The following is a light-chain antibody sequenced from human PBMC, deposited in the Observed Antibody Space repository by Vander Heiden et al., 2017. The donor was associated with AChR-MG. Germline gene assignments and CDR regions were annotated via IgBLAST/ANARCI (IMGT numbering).Light chain of an antibody. J-gene: IGKJ2*01. Sequence: DILMTQSPDSLSVSPGEPATINCRSSQTMLHSSNNMNYLAWYQKQPGQPPKLLISWAAARDSGVPDRFSGSGSGTDFTLTISSLQAEDVVVYYCQQYFTTPYTFGQGTKLEIE. CDR3: QQYFTTPYT. CDR2: WAA. CDR1: QTMLHSSNNMNY. V-gene: IGKV4-1*01.